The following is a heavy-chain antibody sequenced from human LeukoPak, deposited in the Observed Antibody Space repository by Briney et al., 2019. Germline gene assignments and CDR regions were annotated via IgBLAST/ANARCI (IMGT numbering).Heavy chain of an antibody. CDR1: GFTFDDYA. V-gene: IGHV3-9*01. Sequence: PGRSLRLSCAASGFTFDDYAMHWVRQVPGKGLEWVSGINWNSGSIGYADSVKGRFTISRDNSKNTLFLQMNSLRVDDTAVYYCAKDVRTKRPPPEGFDYWGQGTLVTVSS. J-gene: IGHJ4*02. D-gene: IGHD1-14*01. CDR3: AKDVRTKRPPPEGFDY. CDR2: INWNSGSI.